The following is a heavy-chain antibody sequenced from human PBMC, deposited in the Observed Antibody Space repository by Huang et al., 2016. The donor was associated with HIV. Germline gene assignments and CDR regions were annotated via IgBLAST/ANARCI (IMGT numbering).Heavy chain of an antibody. V-gene: IGHV1-69*13. Sequence: QVQLVQSGAEVKTPGSSVKVSCKASGGTFSKYAISWVRQAPGQGLEVMGWIIPMFGTPNYARKFQGRVTITADDSTSTTYVEVSSLRSEDTALYYCARGQLGSYGDYDVLYWGQGTLVTVSS. D-gene: IGHD4-17*01. CDR3: ARGQLGSYGDYDVLY. CDR1: GGTFSKYA. CDR2: IIPMFGTP. J-gene: IGHJ4*02.